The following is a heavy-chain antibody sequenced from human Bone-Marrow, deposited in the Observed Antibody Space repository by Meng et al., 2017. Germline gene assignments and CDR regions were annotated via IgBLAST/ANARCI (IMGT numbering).Heavy chain of an antibody. V-gene: IGHV1-3*01. D-gene: IGHD3-9*01. J-gene: IGHJ6*02. Sequence: ASVKVSCKASGYTFTSYAMHWVRQAPGQRLEWMGWINAGNGNTKYSQKFQARVTITRDTSASTAYMELSSLRSEDTAVYYCARATGGLRYFDWLFSNYGMDVWGQGTTVTVSS. CDR2: INAGNGNT. CDR3: ARATGGLRYFDWLFSNYGMDV. CDR1: GYTFTSYA.